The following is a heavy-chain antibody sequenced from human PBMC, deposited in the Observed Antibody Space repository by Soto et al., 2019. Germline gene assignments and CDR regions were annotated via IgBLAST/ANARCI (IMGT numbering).Heavy chain of an antibody. Sequence: GASVKVSCKASGYTFTSSAVQWVRQARGQRLEWIGWIVVGSGNTNYAQKFQERVTITRDMSTSTAYMELSSLRSEDTAVYYCAAASSGWYPFDYWGQGTLVTVSS. CDR2: IVVGSGNT. CDR3: AAASSGWYPFDY. V-gene: IGHV1-58*01. CDR1: GYTFTSSA. D-gene: IGHD6-19*01. J-gene: IGHJ4*02.